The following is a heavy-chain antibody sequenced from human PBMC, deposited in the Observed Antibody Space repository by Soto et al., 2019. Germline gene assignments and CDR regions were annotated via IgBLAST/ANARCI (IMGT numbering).Heavy chain of an antibody. J-gene: IGHJ6*02. Sequence: SETLSLTCSVSGGSISSGDYHWSWIRQHPGKGLEWIGHIYYSGSTYYNPSLKSRVTISVDTSKKQFSLKLSSVTAADTAVYYCVRVSYSSYPRYHYYGMDVGGQGTPVT. CDR1: GGSISSGDYH. CDR3: VRVSYSSYPRYHYYGMDV. CDR2: IYYSGST. V-gene: IGHV4-31*03. D-gene: IGHD6-6*01.